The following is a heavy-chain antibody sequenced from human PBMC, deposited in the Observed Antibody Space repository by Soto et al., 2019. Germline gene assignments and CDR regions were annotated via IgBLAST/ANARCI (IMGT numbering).Heavy chain of an antibody. V-gene: IGHV1-2*02. CDR1: GYTFTAYY. CDR3: ASNMDYYYGPGSGNGHGF. CDR2: INTKFGDT. Sequence: QVQLVQSGAEVKEPGDSVRVSCEASGYTFTAYYIHWVRQATGQGLEWMGWINTKFGDTTYAQDFQGRGSMTRDMSTSTVYMELSRLTSGDTAIYYCASNMDYYYGPGSGNGHGFWGEGTTVTVFS. J-gene: IGHJ6*04. D-gene: IGHD3-10*01.